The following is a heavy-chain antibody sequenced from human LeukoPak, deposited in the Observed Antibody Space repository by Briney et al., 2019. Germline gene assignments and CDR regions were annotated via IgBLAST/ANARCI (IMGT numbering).Heavy chain of an antibody. D-gene: IGHD3-10*01. CDR2: IYNSGST. J-gene: IGHJ4*02. CDR1: GVSISIYY. Sequence: PAETLSLTCTVSGVSISIYYWSCVRQPPGKGLEWIGYIYNSGSTNYNPSLKSRVTISVDTSKNQFSLNLDSVTAADTAVYYCVRDRELNYWGQGTLVTVSS. V-gene: IGHV4-59*01. CDR3: VRDRELNY.